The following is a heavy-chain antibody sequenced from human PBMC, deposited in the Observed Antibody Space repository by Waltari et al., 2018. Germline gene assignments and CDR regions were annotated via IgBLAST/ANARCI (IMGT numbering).Heavy chain of an antibody. CDR1: GGTFSSYA. Sequence: QVQLVQSGAEVKKPGSSVKVSCKAAGGTFSSYAISWVRQAPGQGLEWMGGIMPICGIPNYAQRFKGRVTIIADKSTSTAYMELSSLTSEDTAVYYCARGLDYNDYSYYYMDVWGKGTTVTVSS. J-gene: IGHJ6*03. CDR3: ARGLDYNDYSYYYMDV. V-gene: IGHV1-69*10. CDR2: IMPICGIP. D-gene: IGHD3-10*01.